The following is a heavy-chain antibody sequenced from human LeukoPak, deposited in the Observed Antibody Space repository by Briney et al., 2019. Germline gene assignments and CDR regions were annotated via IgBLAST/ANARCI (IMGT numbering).Heavy chain of an antibody. CDR2: SKDKANRYTT. Sequence: GGSLRLSCAASGFTFSDHHMEWVRQATGKGLEWVGRSKDKANRYTTEYAASVKGRFTISRDDSKKSVYLQMNSLKTEDTAVYYCAKKRSGSNYPFDYWGQGTLVTVSS. CDR3: AKKRSGSNYPFDY. J-gene: IGHJ4*02. V-gene: IGHV3-72*01. CDR1: GFTFSDHH. D-gene: IGHD1-26*01.